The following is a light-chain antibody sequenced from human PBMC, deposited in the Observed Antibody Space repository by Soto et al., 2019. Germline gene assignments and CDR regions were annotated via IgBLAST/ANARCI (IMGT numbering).Light chain of an antibody. J-gene: IGKJ5*01. CDR3: QQTYATPIT. CDR2: AAS. CDR1: YIISDY. Sequence: DMPMTQSPSSLSATLGDKVNIXXRTSYIISDYLNWYQQKPGIAPKLXIYAASTLQSGVPSRFSGSGSGTDFILTISSLQPEDFATYYCQQTYATPITFGQGTRLEIK. V-gene: IGKV1-39*01.